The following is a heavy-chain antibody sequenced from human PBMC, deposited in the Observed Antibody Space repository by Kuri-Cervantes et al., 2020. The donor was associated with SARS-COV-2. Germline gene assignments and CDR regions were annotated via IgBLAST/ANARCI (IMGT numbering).Heavy chain of an antibody. CDR3: ARVRYCSSTSCRLGWYFDL. CDR1: GGSFSGYY. Sequence: ESLKISCAVYGGSFSGYYWSWIRQPPGKGLEWIGSIYHSGSTYYNPSLKSRVTISVDTSKNQFSLKLSSVTAADTAVYYCARVRYCSSTSCRLGWYFDLWGRGTLVTVSS. CDR2: IYHSGST. D-gene: IGHD2-2*01. J-gene: IGHJ2*01. V-gene: IGHV4-34*01.